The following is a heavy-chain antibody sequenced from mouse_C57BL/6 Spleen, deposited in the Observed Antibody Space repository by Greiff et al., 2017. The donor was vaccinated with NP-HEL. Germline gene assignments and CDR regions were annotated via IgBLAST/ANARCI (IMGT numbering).Heavy chain of an antibody. J-gene: IGHJ4*01. D-gene: IGHD1-1*01. Sequence: QVQLQQPGAELVRPGSSVKLSCKASGYTFTSYWMHWVKQRPIQGLEWIGNIDPSDSETHYNQKFKDKATLTVDKSSSTAYMQLSSLTSEDSAVYYCARGDYYGSSPRAMDYWGQGTSATVSS. CDR3: ARGDYYGSSPRAMDY. V-gene: IGHV1-52*01. CDR1: GYTFTSYW. CDR2: IDPSDSET.